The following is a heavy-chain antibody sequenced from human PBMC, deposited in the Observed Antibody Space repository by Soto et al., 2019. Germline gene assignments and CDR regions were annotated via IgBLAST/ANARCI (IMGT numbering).Heavy chain of an antibody. Sequence: EVQLVESGGALVQPGGSLRLSCVASGFKFSIYSMNWIRQAPGKGLEWSAYITSDTKTIKYADSVKGRFTISRDNAKNLVYLQMNSLSDEDTAVYYCARSVEGHFDYWGQGAVVTVSS. J-gene: IGHJ4*02. D-gene: IGHD6-19*01. CDR3: ARSVEGHFDY. V-gene: IGHV3-48*02. CDR2: ITSDTKTI. CDR1: GFKFSIYS.